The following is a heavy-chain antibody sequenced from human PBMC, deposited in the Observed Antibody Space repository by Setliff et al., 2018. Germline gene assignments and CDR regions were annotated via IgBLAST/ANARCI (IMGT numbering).Heavy chain of an antibody. J-gene: IGHJ3*02. CDR3: ARQLRHAFDI. V-gene: IGHV3-53*01. CDR2: ISSGGSK. D-gene: IGHD1-1*01. CDR1: DFSVTTNY. Sequence: GGSLRLSCAASDFSVTTNYMNWVRQAPGKGLDWVSAISSGGSKFYADSVKGRFTISRDKAKNALYLQMNSLRAEDTAIYYCARQLRHAFDIWGQGTMVTVSS.